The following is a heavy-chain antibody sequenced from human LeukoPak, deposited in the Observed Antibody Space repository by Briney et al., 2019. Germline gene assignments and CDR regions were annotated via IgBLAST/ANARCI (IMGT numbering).Heavy chain of an antibody. V-gene: IGHV4-39*07. J-gene: IGHJ5*02. CDR3: ARDEENWFDP. Sequence: PSETLSLTCTVSGGSISTSSYYWGWVRQPPGKGLEWIGNIFYSGSTYYSPSLKSRVTISLDTSRNQFSLKLNSVTAADTAVYYCARDEENWFDPWGQGTLVTVSS. CDR2: IFYSGST. CDR1: GGSISTSSYY.